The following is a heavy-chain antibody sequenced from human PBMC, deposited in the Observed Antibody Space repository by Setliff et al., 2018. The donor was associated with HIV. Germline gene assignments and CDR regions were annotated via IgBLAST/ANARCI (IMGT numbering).Heavy chain of an antibody. CDR2: SGGST. V-gene: IGHV3-23*01. D-gene: IGHD5-18*01. CDR3: SKGFRPVDTALVSGPTF. J-gene: IGHJ4*02. CDR1: GFTFSSYS. Sequence: GGSLRLSCAASGFTFSSYSMNWVRQTPEKGLEWVSISGGSTYYADSAKGRCTISRDNSQNTLYLQMNSLRADDTAIYYCSKGFRPVDTALVSGPTFWGQGTPVTVSS.